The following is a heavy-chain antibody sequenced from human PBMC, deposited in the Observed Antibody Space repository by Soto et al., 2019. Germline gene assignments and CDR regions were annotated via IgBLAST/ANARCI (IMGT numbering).Heavy chain of an antibody. J-gene: IGHJ6*02. Sequence: PGGSLRLSCAASGFTFSSYWMHWVRQAPGKGLVWVSHINSDGSSTSYADSVKGRFTISRDNAKNTLYLQMNSLRAEDTAVYYCARGGGYSYGSAHYYYYGMDVWGQGTTVTVSS. CDR1: GFTFSSYW. CDR3: ARGGGYSYGSAHYYYYGMDV. D-gene: IGHD5-18*01. CDR2: INSDGSST. V-gene: IGHV3-74*01.